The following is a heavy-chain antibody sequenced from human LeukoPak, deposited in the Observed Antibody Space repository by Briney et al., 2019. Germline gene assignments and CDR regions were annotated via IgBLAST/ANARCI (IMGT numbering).Heavy chain of an antibody. CDR1: GFTFSSYW. Sequence: SGGSLRLSCAASGFTFSSYWMSWVRQAPGKGLEWVANMKQDGSEKYYVDSVKGRFTISRDNAKNTLYLQMNSLRAEDTAVYYCVRVHGYSYGRLDYWGQGTLVTVSS. V-gene: IGHV3-7*04. CDR3: VRVHGYSYGRLDY. D-gene: IGHD5-18*01. CDR2: MKQDGSEK. J-gene: IGHJ4*02.